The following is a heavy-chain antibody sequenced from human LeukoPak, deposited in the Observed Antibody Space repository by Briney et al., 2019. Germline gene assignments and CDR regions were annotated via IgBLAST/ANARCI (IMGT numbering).Heavy chain of an antibody. CDR3: ARDAGRYFDWLGY. J-gene: IGHJ4*02. Sequence: GRSLRLSCATSGFTFSSYGMHWVRQAPGKGLEWVAVIWYDGSNKYYADSVKGRFTISRDNSKNTLYLQMNSLRAEDTAVYYCARDAGRYFDWLGYWGQGTLVTVSS. CDR1: GFTFSSYG. CDR2: IWYDGSNK. V-gene: IGHV3-33*01. D-gene: IGHD3-9*01.